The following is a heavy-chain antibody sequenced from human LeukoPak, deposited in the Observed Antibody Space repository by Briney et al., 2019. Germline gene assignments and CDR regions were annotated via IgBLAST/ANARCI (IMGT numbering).Heavy chain of an antibody. Sequence: ASVKVSCKASGYTFTSYYMHWVRQAPGQGLEWMGIINPSGGSTSYAQKFQGRVTMTRDMSTSTVYMELSSLRSEDTAVYYCARVGKGSGSNYYMVVWGKGTTVTVSS. CDR1: GYTFTSYY. J-gene: IGHJ6*03. CDR2: INPSGGST. D-gene: IGHD6-19*01. V-gene: IGHV1-46*01. CDR3: ARVGKGSGSNYYMVV.